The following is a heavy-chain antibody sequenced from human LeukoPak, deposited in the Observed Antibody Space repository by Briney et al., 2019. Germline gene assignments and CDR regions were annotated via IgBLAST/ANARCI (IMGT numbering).Heavy chain of an antibody. Sequence: ASVKVSCKASGYTFTSYDINWVRQATGQGLEWMGWMNPNSGNTGYAQKFQGRVTMTRNTSISTAYMELSNLRSEDTAVYYCARGLGYCSGGSCYSMGYWGQGTLVTVSS. D-gene: IGHD2-15*01. J-gene: IGHJ4*02. CDR2: MNPNSGNT. CDR3: ARGLGYCSGGSCYSMGY. V-gene: IGHV1-8*01. CDR1: GYTFTSYD.